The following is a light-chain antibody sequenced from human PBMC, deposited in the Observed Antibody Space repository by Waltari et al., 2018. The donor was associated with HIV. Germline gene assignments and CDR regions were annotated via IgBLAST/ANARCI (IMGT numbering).Light chain of an antibody. CDR2: GVS. Sequence: EIVLTQSPGTLSLSPGDGATLSCRASQSVSSSYLAWYQQKPGRAPRLLIYGVSSRATGIPDRVSGSGSGTDFTLIISRLEPEDFAVYYCQQYGSSPPITFGQGTRLEIK. CDR1: QSVSSSY. J-gene: IGKJ5*01. CDR3: QQYGSSPPIT. V-gene: IGKV3-20*01.